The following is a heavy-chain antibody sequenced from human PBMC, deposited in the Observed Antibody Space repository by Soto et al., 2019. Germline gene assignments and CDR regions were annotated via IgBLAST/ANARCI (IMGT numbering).Heavy chain of an antibody. J-gene: IGHJ4*02. Sequence: QVQLVESGGGVVQPGRSLRLSCAASGFTFSSYGMHWVRQAPGKGLEWVAVISYDGSNKYYADSVKGRLTISRDNSKNTLYLQMNSLRAEDTAVYYCAKDPERGYGSAYFDYWGQGPLVTVPS. CDR1: GFTFSSYG. CDR3: AKDPERGYGSAYFDY. D-gene: IGHD3-10*01. CDR2: ISYDGSNK. V-gene: IGHV3-30*18.